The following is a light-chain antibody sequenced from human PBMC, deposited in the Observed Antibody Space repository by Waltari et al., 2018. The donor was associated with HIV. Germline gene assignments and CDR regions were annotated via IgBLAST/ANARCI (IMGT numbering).Light chain of an antibody. CDR1: QTSRSA. V-gene: IGKV3-15*01. CDR2: GAS. Sequence: EVVMTQSPVTLSVSPGERATLSCRSSQTSRSALAWYQQNPGQDPRLLIYGASTRATGSPDRCSGSGSGTEFTLTISSLQSEDFAGYYCQQYETWPLTFGGGTKVEIK. CDR3: QQYETWPLT. J-gene: IGKJ4*01.